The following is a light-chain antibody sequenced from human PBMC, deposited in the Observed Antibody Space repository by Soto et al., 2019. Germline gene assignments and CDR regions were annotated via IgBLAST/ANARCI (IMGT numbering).Light chain of an antibody. Sequence: DIVMTQSPESLAVSLGESATINCKSSQTVLYSTDNRNYLAWHQQKPGQPPKLLIFWASTRESGVPDRFSGSGSGTDFTLTISSLQAEDVAVYYCQQYHTSPYTFGQGTKLEIK. CDR3: QQYHTSPYT. CDR1: QTVLYSTDNRNY. V-gene: IGKV4-1*01. CDR2: WAS. J-gene: IGKJ2*01.